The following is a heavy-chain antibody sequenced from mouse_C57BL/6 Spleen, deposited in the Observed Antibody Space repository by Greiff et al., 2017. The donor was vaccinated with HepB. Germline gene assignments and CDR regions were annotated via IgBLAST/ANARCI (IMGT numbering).Heavy chain of an antibody. Sequence: VQLQESGPELVKPGASVKISCKASGYAFSSSWMNWVKQRPGKGLEWIGRIYPGDGDTNYNGKFKGKATLTADKSSSTAYMQLSSLTSEDSAVYFCARRITTVPYWYFDVWGTGTTVTVSS. CDR2: IYPGDGDT. CDR3: ARRITTVPYWYFDV. V-gene: IGHV1-82*01. D-gene: IGHD1-1*01. J-gene: IGHJ1*03. CDR1: GYAFSSSW.